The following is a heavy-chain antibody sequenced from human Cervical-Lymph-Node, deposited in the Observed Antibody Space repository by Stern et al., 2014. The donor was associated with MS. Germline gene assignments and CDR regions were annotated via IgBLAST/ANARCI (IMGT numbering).Heavy chain of an antibody. CDR3: ARSALSSGIAAAGTEGIDY. CDR1: GGSISSGSYY. V-gene: IGHV4-61*02. J-gene: IGHJ4*02. Sequence: QLQLQESGPGLVKPSQTLSLTCTVSGGSISSGSYYWSWIRQPAGKGLEWIGRIYTSGSTNYNPSLKSRVTLSVDTSKHQFSLQRGSGTAADTAVYYCARSALSSGIAAAGTEGIDYWGQGTLVTVSS. CDR2: IYTSGST. D-gene: IGHD6-13*01.